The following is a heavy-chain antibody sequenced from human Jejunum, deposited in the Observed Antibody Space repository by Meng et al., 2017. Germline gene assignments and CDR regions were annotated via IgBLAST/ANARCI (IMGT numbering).Heavy chain of an antibody. J-gene: IGHJ4*02. D-gene: IGHD6-6*01. Sequence: QVQLVQSGSELKKPGASVKVSCMASGYPFISYPITGVRHAPGQGPEWMGWINTSTGKPTYAQGFTGRFAFSLDISVNTAYLEISSLKGDDTAMYYCAREKWQHGSSFDVWGQGTLVTVSS. CDR3: AREKWQHGSSFDV. CDR1: GYPFISYP. V-gene: IGHV7-4-1*02. CDR2: INTSTGKP.